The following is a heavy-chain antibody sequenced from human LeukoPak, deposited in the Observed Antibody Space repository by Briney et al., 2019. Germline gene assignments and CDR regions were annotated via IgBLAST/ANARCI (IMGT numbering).Heavy chain of an antibody. J-gene: IGHJ4*02. D-gene: IGHD3-10*01. CDR3: ARRTYYYGSGIRD. V-gene: IGHV4-59*12. CDR1: GGSISSYY. CDR2: IYYSGST. Sequence: SETLSLTCTVSGGSISSYYWSWIRQPPGKGLEWIGYIYYSGSTNYNPSLKSRVTISVDTSKNQFSLKLSSVTAADTAVYYCARRTYYYGSGIRDWGQGTLVTVSS.